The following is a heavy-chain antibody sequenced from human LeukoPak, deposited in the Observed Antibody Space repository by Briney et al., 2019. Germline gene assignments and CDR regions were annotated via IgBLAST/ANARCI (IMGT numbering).Heavy chain of an antibody. D-gene: IGHD1-20*01. CDR2: IYYSGST. CDR3: ARLGYDYYFDY. V-gene: IGHV4-61*05. Sequence: SETLSLTCTVSGGSISSSSYYWSWIRQPPGKGLEWIGYIYYSGSTNYNPSLKSRVTISVDTSKNQFSLKLSSVTAADTAVYYCARLGYDYYFDYWGQGTLVTVSS. CDR1: GGSISSSSYY. J-gene: IGHJ4*02.